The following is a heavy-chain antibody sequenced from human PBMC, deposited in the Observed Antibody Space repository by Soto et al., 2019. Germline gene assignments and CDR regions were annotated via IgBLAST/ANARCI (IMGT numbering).Heavy chain of an antibody. CDR2: IIPIFGII. CDR3: ARPRTVGTTKGYDY. Sequence: QVQLVQSGAEVKKPGSSVKVSCKASGGTFSSYPLSWVRQAPGQGLEWMGGIIPIFGIINSAQKFQGRVSITADGSTSTAFMELSSLTSEDTAVYYCARPRTVGTTKGYDYWGQGTLVTVCS. D-gene: IGHD1-26*01. V-gene: IGHV1-69*01. J-gene: IGHJ4*02. CDR1: GGTFSSYP.